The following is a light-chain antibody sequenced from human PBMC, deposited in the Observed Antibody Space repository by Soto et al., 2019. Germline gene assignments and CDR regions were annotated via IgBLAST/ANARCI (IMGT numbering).Light chain of an antibody. CDR3: QQNYNSNLT. Sequence: DIQMTQSPSSLSASVGDRVTITCRASQSINSYLNWYQQKPGKAPNLLIYAASSLQSGVPSRFSGSGSGTDFTLTISSLQPEDFATYYCQQNYNSNLTCGGWTKVDI. J-gene: IGKJ4*02. CDR1: QSINSY. CDR2: AAS. V-gene: IGKV1-39*01.